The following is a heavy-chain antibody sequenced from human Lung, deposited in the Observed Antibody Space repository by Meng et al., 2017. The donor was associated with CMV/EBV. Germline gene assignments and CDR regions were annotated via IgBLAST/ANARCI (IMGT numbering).Heavy chain of an antibody. J-gene: IGHJ4*02. CDR1: GFTFGDHY. Sequence: GGSLRLXXTASGFTFGDHYMDWVRQAPGKGLEWVARSRNKASSYTTEYAASVRGRFTISRDESGNSLDLQMTSLKTEDTAGYYCARDNSATRYFDYWGRGXLVTVSS. D-gene: IGHD2/OR15-2a*01. CDR3: ARDNSATRYFDY. CDR2: SRNKASSYTT. V-gene: IGHV3-72*01.